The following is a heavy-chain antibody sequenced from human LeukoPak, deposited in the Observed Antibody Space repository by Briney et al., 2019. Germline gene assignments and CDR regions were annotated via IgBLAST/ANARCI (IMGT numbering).Heavy chain of an antibody. J-gene: IGHJ4*02. CDR3: VRDETGWDDY. Sequence: QTGGSLRLFCAASGFTLSKYWVHWVRQSSGKGLEWVSRINPEKTTINYADSVKGRFTISRDNAENTVYLEMNILRVEDTAIYHCVRDETGWDDYWGQGTLVTVSS. CDR1: GFTLSKYW. V-gene: IGHV3-74*01. D-gene: IGHD7-27*01. CDR2: INPEKTTI.